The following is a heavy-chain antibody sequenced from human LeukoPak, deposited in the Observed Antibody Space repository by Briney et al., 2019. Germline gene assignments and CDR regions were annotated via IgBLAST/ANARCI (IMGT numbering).Heavy chain of an antibody. CDR1: GFTVSSNY. V-gene: IGHV3-53*01. D-gene: IGHD6-13*01. CDR3: AGLSSSWYEYYFDY. CDR2: IYSGGST. Sequence: GGSLRVSCAASGFTVSSNYMSWVRQAPGKGLEWVSVIYSGGSTYYADSVKGRFTISRDNSKNTLYLQMNSLRAEDTAVYYCAGLSSSWYEYYFDYWGQGTLVTVSS. J-gene: IGHJ4*02.